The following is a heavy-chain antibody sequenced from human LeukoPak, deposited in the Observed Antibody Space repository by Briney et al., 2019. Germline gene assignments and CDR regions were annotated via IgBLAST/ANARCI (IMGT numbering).Heavy chain of an antibody. D-gene: IGHD2-15*01. CDR2: IIPILGIA. V-gene: IGHV1-69*04. Sequence: SVKVSCKASGGTFSSYAISWVRQAPGQGLEWMGRIIPILGIANYAQKFQGRVTITADKSTSTAYMELSSLRSEDTAVYYCARHLLHYSGGSCYLDYWGQGTLVTVSS. J-gene: IGHJ4*02. CDR1: GGTFSSYA. CDR3: ARHLLHYSGGSCYLDY.